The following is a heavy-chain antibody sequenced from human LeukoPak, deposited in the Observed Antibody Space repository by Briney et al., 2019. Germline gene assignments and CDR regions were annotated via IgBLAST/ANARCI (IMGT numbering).Heavy chain of an antibody. J-gene: IGHJ1*01. CDR3: AGDHFDSSGYHYLLGYFEH. CDR2: IKPSGGGT. Sequence: ASVKVSCKASGGNFSTYAFSWVRQAPGQGLEWMGIIKPSGGGTSYALKFQGRVTLTRDTSTSTAYMELSSLRSEDTAVYYCAGDHFDSSGYHYLLGYFEHWGQGTLVTVSS. D-gene: IGHD3-22*01. V-gene: IGHV1-46*01. CDR1: GGNFSTYA.